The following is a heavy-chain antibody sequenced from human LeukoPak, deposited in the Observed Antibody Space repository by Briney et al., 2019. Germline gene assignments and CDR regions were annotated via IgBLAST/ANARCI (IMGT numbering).Heavy chain of an antibody. J-gene: IGHJ4*02. CDR2: IYSSGYT. CDR1: GGSISSYN. CDR3: AGEQTVANTPYFFDY. Sequence: SETLSLTCTVSGGSISSYNWNWIRQPAGKGLEWIGRIYSSGYTNYSPSLKSRVTMSVDTSKNQFSLRLSSVTAADTAVYYCAGEQTVANTPYFFDYWGQGTLVTVSS. V-gene: IGHV4-4*07. D-gene: IGHD5-12*01.